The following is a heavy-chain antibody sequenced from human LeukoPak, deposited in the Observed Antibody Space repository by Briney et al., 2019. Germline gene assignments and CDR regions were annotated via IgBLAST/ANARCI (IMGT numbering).Heavy chain of an antibody. CDR2: ISGSGGST. Sequence: GGSLRLSCAASGFTFSSYAMSWVRQAPGKGLEWVSAISGSGGSTYYADSVKGRFTISRDNSKNTLYLQMNSLRAEDTAVYYCAKVSVGAVIYYYYGMDVWGQGTTVTVSS. CDR3: AKVSVGAVIYYYYGMDV. J-gene: IGHJ6*02. V-gene: IGHV3-23*01. CDR1: GFTFSSYA.